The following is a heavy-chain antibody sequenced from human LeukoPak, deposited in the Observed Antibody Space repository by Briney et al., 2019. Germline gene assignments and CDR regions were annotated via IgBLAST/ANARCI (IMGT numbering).Heavy chain of an antibody. J-gene: IGHJ3*02. D-gene: IGHD3-3*01. CDR3: ARRQSGYYTSGAFDI. V-gene: IGHV5-51*01. CDR1: GYSFTSYW. CDR2: IYPGDSDT. Sequence: GESLKISCKGSGYSFTSYWIGWVRQMPGKGLEWMGIIYPGDSDTRYSPSFQGQVTISADKSISTAYLQWSSLKASDTAMYYCARRQSGYYTSGAFDIWGQGTMVTVSS.